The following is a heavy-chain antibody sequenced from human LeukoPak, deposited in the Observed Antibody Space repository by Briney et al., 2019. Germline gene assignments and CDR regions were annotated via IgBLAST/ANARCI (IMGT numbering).Heavy chain of an antibody. CDR1: GGSISSYY. V-gene: IGHV4-59*01. J-gene: IGHJ4*02. CDR3: ASLSMVRRFSLDY. Sequence: SETLSLTCTVSGGSISSYYWSWIRQPPGKGLEWIGYIYYSGSTNYNPSLKSRVTISVDTSKNQFSLKLSSVTAADTAVYYCASLSMVRRFSLDYWGQGTLVAVSS. D-gene: IGHD3-10*01. CDR2: IYYSGST.